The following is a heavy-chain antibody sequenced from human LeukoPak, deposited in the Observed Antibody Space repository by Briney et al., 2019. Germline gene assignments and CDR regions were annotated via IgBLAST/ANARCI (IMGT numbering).Heavy chain of an antibody. Sequence: GGSLRLSCAASGFTFSSYSMNWVRQAPGKGLEWVSSISSSSSYIYYADSVKGRFTISRDNAKNSLYLQMNSLRAEDTAVYYCAREGLRFLEWSLYYYYGMDVWGQGTTVTVSS. J-gene: IGHJ6*02. CDR2: ISSSSSYI. CDR1: GFTFSSYS. V-gene: IGHV3-21*01. CDR3: AREGLRFLEWSLYYYYGMDV. D-gene: IGHD3-3*01.